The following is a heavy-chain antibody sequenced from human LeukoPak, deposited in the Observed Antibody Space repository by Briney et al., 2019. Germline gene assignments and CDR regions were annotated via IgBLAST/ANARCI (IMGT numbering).Heavy chain of an antibody. CDR1: GASISDYY. D-gene: IGHD4-23*01. CDR2: IYDSGTT. CDR3: AGTYGNSVSRWAFDY. Sequence: SETLSLTCIVSGASISDYYWSWVRQTPGKGLEWIGCIYDSGTTNYNPSLKSRVAISRDTSNKQVSLKLTSVNVADTAVYYCAGTYGNSVSRWAFDYWGQGSLVIVSS. V-gene: IGHV4-59*01. J-gene: IGHJ4*02.